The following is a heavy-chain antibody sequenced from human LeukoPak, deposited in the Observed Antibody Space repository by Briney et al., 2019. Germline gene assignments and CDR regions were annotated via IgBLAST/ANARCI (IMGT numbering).Heavy chain of an antibody. CDR3: TRHSQWLVGSGYFDY. CDR2: IRSKANSYAT. V-gene: IGHV3-73*01. D-gene: IGHD6-19*01. Sequence: PGGSLRLSCAASGFTFSGSAMHWARQASGKGLEWVGRIRSKANSYATAYAASVKGRFTISRDDSKNTAYLQMNSLKTEDTAVYYCTRHSQWLVGSGYFDYWGQGTLVTVSS. J-gene: IGHJ4*02. CDR1: GFTFSGSA.